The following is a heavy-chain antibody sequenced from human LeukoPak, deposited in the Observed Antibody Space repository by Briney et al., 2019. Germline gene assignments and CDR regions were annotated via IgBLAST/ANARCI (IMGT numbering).Heavy chain of an antibody. V-gene: IGHV3-7*03. D-gene: IGHD1-26*01. J-gene: IGHJ3*02. CDR3: AGDQSTQIDGIYYDAFDI. CDR1: GFAFSTYW. Sequence: PGGSLRLSCAASGFAFSTYWMTWVRQAPGKGLEWVANIKRDGSLTHYVDSVKGRFTISRDNAKNSLYLQMNSLRVDDSAVYYCAGDQSTQIDGIYYDAFDIWGQGTMVTVAS. CDR2: IKRDGSLT.